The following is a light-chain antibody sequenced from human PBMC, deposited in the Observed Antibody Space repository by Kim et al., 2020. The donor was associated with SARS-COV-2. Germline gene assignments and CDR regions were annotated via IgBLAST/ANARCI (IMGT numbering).Light chain of an antibody. CDR2: SGS. Sequence: SPGEGTTLSVRASQSVCSICLSWVQQKSGQAPRLLIYSGSTRATGIPDRFSGSGSGTDFTLTISRLEPEDSAMYYCQQYSIRPPYTFGQGTKLEI. CDR1: QSVCSIC. J-gene: IGKJ2*01. CDR3: QQYSIRPPYT. V-gene: IGKV3-20*01.